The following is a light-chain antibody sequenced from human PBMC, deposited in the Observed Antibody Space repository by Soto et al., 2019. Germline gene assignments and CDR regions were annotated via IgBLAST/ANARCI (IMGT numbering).Light chain of an antibody. V-gene: IGKV1-9*01. CDR1: QGIRSY. J-gene: IGKJ4*01. CDR3: QQLNSYPLP. Sequence: IHLTHSPTSLSASILYRVTITCLASQGIRSYVAWYQQRPGKAPKLLIYAASTLQSGVPSRFSGSGSGTDFTLTISSLQPEDFATYYCQQLNSYPLPFGGGTKVDIK. CDR2: AAS.